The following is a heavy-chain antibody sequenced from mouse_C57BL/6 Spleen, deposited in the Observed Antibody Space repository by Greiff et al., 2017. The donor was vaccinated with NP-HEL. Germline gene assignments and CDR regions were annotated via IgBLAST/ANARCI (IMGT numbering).Heavy chain of an antibody. CDR2: IGPGSGST. Sequence: QVQLQQSGAELVKPGASVKISCKASGYTFTDYYINWVKQRPGQGLEWIGKIGPGSGSTYYNEKFKGKATLTAAKSSSTAYMQLSSLTSEDSAVNFCARCDGYPYFDYWGQGTTLTVSS. CDR3: ARCDGYPYFDY. CDR1: GYTFTDYY. V-gene: IGHV1-77*01. J-gene: IGHJ2*01. D-gene: IGHD2-3*01.